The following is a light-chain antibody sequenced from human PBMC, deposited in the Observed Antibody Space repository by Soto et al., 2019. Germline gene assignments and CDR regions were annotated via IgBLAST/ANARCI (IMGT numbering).Light chain of an antibody. CDR1: QSVGSN. Sequence: IVLTQSPDTLSVSPGERATLSCRASQSVGSNLAWYQKKPDQAPGLLIFGASTRATGIPAMFSGSGSGTEFTLTISSLQSEDFAVYFFQHFDNWWTVGQGT. V-gene: IGKV3-15*01. CDR2: GAS. J-gene: IGKJ1*01. CDR3: QHFDNWWT.